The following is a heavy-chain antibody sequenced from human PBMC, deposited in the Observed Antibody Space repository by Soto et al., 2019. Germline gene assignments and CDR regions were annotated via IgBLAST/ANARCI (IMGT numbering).Heavy chain of an antibody. V-gene: IGHV1-2*04. CDR1: GYTFTGYY. J-gene: IGHJ4*02. CDR3: ARHNWNRGPYYFDY. D-gene: IGHD1-20*01. CDR2: INPNSGGT. Sequence: ASVKVSCKASGYTFTGYYMHWVRQAPGQGLEWMGWINPNSGGTNYAQKFQGWVTMTRDTSISTAYMELSRLRSDDTAVYYCARHNWNRGPYYFDYWGQGTLVNVS.